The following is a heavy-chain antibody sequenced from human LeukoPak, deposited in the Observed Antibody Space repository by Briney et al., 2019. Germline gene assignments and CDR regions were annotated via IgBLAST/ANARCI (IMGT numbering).Heavy chain of an antibody. CDR3: ARDIGSGWYWIGGNY. D-gene: IGHD6-19*01. Sequence: ASVKVSCKASGYTFTDYYIHWVRQAPGQGLEWMGWIAPNSGDTNYAQRFQDRVTMTRDTSISTAYLELSRLKFDDTAVYYRARDIGSGWYWIGGNYWGQGTLATVSS. V-gene: IGHV1-2*02. CDR1: GYTFTDYY. J-gene: IGHJ4*02. CDR2: IAPNSGDT.